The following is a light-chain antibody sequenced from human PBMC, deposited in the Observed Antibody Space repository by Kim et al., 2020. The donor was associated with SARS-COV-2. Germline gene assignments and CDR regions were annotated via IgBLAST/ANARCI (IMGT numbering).Light chain of an antibody. V-gene: IGKV3-15*01. CDR3: QQYNNWWT. Sequence: VSLGKRATLSCRASQSVSSNLAWYQQKPGQAPRLLIYGASTRATGIPARFSGSGSGTEFTLTISSLQSEDFAVYYCQQYNNWWTFGQGTKVDIK. CDR2: GAS. CDR1: QSVSSN. J-gene: IGKJ1*01.